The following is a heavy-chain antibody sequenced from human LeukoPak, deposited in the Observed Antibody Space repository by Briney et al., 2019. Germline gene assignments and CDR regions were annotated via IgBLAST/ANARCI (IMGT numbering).Heavy chain of an antibody. J-gene: IGHJ6*04. D-gene: IGHD3-9*01. CDR3: ARYSPITIFWPSYYYGMDV. CDR1: GGTFSSYA. Sequence: ASVKVSCKASGGTFSSYAISWVRQAPGQGLEWMGGILPILGTANYAQKFQGRVTITADKSTSTAYMGLSSLRSEDTAVYYCARYSPITIFWPSYYYGMDVWGKGTTVTVSS. CDR2: ILPILGTA. V-gene: IGHV1-69*10.